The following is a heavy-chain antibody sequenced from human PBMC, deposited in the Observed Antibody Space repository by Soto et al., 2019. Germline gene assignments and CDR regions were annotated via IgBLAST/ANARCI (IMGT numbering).Heavy chain of an antibody. CDR3: ASVYGSGSYYNVGHYYYGMDV. Sequence: SETLSLTCTVSGGSISSSSYYWGWIRQPPGKGLEWIGSIYYSGSTYYNPSLKSRVTISVDTSKNQFSLKLSSVTAADTAVYYCASVYGSGSYYNVGHYYYGMDVWGQGTTVTVSS. J-gene: IGHJ6*02. D-gene: IGHD3-10*01. CDR2: IYYSGST. V-gene: IGHV4-39*01. CDR1: GGSISSSSYY.